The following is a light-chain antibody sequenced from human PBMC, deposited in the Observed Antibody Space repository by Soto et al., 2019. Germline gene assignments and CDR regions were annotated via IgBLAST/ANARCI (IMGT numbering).Light chain of an antibody. CDR3: QQYNSYSPIT. CDR2: KAS. J-gene: IGKJ5*01. CDR1: QTISSW. Sequence: DIQRTQSPSTLSGSVGDRVTITCRASQTISSWLAWYQQKPGKAPKLLIYKASTLKSGVPSRFSGNGSGTEFTLTISSLQPDDFATYYCQQYNSYSPITFGQGTRLEIK. V-gene: IGKV1-5*03.